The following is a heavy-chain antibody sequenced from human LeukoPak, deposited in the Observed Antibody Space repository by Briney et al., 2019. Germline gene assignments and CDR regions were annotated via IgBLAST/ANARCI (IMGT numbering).Heavy chain of an antibody. D-gene: IGHD3-10*01. J-gene: IGHJ6*03. V-gene: IGHV3-53*01. CDR3: ARDGPYGSGSPYYYYYYMDV. Sequence: PGGSLRLSCAASGFTVSRNYMSWVRQAPGKGLEWVSVIYSGGSTYYADSVKGRFTISRDNSKNTLYLQMNSLRAEDTAVYYCARDGPYGSGSPYYYYYYMDVWGKGTTVTVSS. CDR1: GFTVSRNY. CDR2: IYSGGST.